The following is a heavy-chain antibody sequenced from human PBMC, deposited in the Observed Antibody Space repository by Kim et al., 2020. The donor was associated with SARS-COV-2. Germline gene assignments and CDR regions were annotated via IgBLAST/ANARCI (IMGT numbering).Heavy chain of an antibody. D-gene: IGHD6-13*01. CDR3: ARVAAARLGDAFDI. V-gene: IGHV4-34*01. Sequence: SETLSLTCAVYGGSFSGYYWSWIRQPPGKGLEWIGEINHSGSTNYNPSLKSRVTISVDTSKNQFSLKLSSVTAADTAVYYCARVAAARLGDAFDIWGQGTMVTVSS. CDR1: GGSFSGYY. CDR2: INHSGST. J-gene: IGHJ3*02.